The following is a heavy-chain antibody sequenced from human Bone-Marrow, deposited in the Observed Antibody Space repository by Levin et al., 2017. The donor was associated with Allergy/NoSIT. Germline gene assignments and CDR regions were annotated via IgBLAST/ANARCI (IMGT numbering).Heavy chain of an antibody. D-gene: IGHD6-19*01. CDR2: FNPVDGET. CDR3: ATSGFEDSAGWFRHIAFNV. V-gene: IGHV1-24*01. CDR1: GDTLIDVS. J-gene: IGHJ3*01. Sequence: ASVKVSCKISGDTLIDVSMHWVRQAPGKGLEWMGGFNPVDGETIYAQTFEGRITMTEDTSTDTAYMQLTSLTSEDTAVYYCATSGFEDSAGWFRHIAFNVWGQGTTVTV.